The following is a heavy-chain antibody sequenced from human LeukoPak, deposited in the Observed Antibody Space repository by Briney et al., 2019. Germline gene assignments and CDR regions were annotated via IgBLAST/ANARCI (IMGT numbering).Heavy chain of an antibody. V-gene: IGHV1-69*05. CDR1: GGTFSSYA. D-gene: IGHD3-10*01. CDR2: IIPIFGTA. CDR3: ARVADYYGSGSYSGYYDY. J-gene: IGHJ4*02. Sequence: SVKVSCKASGGTFSSYAISWVRQAPGQGLEWMGRIIPIFGTANYAQKFQGRVTITTDESTSTAYMELSSLRSEDTAVYYCARVADYYGSGSYSGYYDYWGQGTLVTVSS.